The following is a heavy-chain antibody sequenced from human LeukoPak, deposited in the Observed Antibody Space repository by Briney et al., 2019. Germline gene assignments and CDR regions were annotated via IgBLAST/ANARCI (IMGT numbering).Heavy chain of an antibody. Sequence: PGGSLRLSCAASGFTFTNYWMGWVRQAPGKGLEWVANINQDGSEKYYVDSVKGRFTISRENAQNSLYLQMNSLRAEDTAVYYCARDSSGWSFDYWGQGTLVTVSS. D-gene: IGHD6-19*01. J-gene: IGHJ4*02. CDR1: GFTFTNYW. CDR3: ARDSSGWSFDY. V-gene: IGHV3-7*01. CDR2: INQDGSEK.